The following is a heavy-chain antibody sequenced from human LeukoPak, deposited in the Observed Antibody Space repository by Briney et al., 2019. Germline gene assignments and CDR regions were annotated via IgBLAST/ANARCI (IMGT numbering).Heavy chain of an antibody. V-gene: IGHV3-7*01. D-gene: IGHD1-26*01. J-gene: IGHJ4*02. CDR1: GFTFSSYW. Sequence: GGSLRLSCAASGFTFSSYWMSWVRQAPGKGLEWVANIKQDGSEKYYVDSVKGRFTISRDNAKNSLYLQMNSLRAEDTAVYYCARDKIVGATYFDYWGQGTLVTASS. CDR3: ARDKIVGATYFDY. CDR2: IKQDGSEK.